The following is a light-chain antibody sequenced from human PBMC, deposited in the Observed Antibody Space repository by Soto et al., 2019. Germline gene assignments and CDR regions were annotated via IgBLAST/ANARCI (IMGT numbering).Light chain of an antibody. CDR1: KSVSSY. CDR3: QQRSNWVFT. Sequence: EIVLTQSPATLSLSPGERATLSCRASKSVSSYLAWYQQKPGQAPRLLIYDASNRATGIPARFSGSGSGTEFTLTISSLEPEDFAVYYCQQRSNWVFTFGPGTKVDIK. CDR2: DAS. J-gene: IGKJ3*01. V-gene: IGKV3-11*01.